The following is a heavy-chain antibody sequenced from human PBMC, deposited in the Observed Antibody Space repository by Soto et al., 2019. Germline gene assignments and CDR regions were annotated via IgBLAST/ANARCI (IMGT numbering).Heavy chain of an antibody. V-gene: IGHV4-4*02. D-gene: IGHD6-13*01. CDR3: ARARATIAAAAIFDC. CDR1: GGSISTSNW. Sequence: QVQLQESGPGLVKPSGTLSLTCAVSGGSISTSNWWSWVRQPPGKGLEWIGEGYRTGSTNYNPSLESRVIVSVDKSKNPFSLKLTSVTAAATAVYYCARARATIAAAAIFDCWGQGTLVTVSS. CDR2: GYRTGST. J-gene: IGHJ4*02.